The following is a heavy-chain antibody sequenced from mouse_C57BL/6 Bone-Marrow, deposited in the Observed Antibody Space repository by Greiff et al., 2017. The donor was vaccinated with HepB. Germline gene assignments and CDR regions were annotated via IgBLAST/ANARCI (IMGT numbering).Heavy chain of an antibody. CDR1: GYAFSSSW. Sequence: QVQLQHSGPELVKPGASVKISCKASGYAFSSSWMHWVKQRPGRGLEWIGRIDPNSGGTKYNEKFKSKATLTVDKPSSTAYMQLSSLTSEDSAVYYCATRRGFAYWGQGTLVTVSA. V-gene: IGHV1-72*01. CDR3: ATRRGFAY. J-gene: IGHJ3*01. CDR2: IDPNSGGT.